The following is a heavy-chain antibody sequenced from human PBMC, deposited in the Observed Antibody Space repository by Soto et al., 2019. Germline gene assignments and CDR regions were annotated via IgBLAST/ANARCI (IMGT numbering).Heavy chain of an antibody. V-gene: IGHV4-61*08. J-gene: IGHJ5*02. D-gene: IGHD3-9*01. CDR1: GGSISSGGYY. CDR2: IYYSGST. CDR3: ARLTLDLNWFDP. Sequence: SETLSLTCTVSGGSISSGGYYWSWIRQHPGKGLEWIGYIYYSGSTNYNPSLKSRVTISVDTSKNQFSLKLSSVTAADTAVYYCARLTLDLNWFDPWGQGTLVTVSS.